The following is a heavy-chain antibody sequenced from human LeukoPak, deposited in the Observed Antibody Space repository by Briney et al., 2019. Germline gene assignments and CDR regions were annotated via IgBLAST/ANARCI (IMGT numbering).Heavy chain of an antibody. CDR1: GYSVSSGFY. D-gene: IGHD1-26*01. J-gene: IGHJ4*02. CDR3: ARAVGATTYWGFDY. V-gene: IGHV4-38-2*02. CDR2: IYHSGST. Sequence: PSETLSLTCTVSGYSVSSGFYWGWIRQPPGKGLEWVGIIYHSGSTYYNPSLKSRVTMSLDTSKNQFSLKLTSVTAADTAVYYCARAVGATTYWGFDYWGRGTLVTVSS.